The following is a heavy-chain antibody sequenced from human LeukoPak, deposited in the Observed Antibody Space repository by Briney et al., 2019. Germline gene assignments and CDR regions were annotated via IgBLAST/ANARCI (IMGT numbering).Heavy chain of an antibody. Sequence: PSETLSLTCAVYGGSFSGYYWSWIRQPPGKGLEWIGEINHSGSTNYNPSLKSRVTISVDASKNQFSLKLSSVTAADTAVYYCARAPPRYDYVWGSYRDWGQGTLVTVSS. CDR2: INHSGST. J-gene: IGHJ4*02. D-gene: IGHD3-16*02. CDR1: GGSFSGYY. V-gene: IGHV4-34*01. CDR3: ARAPPRYDYVWGSYRD.